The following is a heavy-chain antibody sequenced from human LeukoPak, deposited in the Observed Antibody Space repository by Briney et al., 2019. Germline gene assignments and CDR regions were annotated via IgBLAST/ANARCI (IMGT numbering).Heavy chain of an antibody. V-gene: IGHV1-2*02. D-gene: IGHD2/OR15-2a*01. CDR1: GYTFIGYY. CDR3: ARATCNTDCAGFDP. CDR2: INPNGDGT. J-gene: IGHJ5*02. Sequence: ASVKVSFKASGYTFIGYYMHWVRQAPGRGLEWMGWINPNGDGTKYAQNFQGRVTMTRDTSISIAYMELSGLRADDTAVYYCARATCNTDCAGFDPWGQGTLVTVSS.